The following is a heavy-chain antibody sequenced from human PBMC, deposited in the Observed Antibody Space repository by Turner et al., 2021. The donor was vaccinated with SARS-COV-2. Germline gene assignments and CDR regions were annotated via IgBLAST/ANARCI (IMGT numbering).Heavy chain of an antibody. Sequence: VQLVESGGGLVKPGGSLRLSCAASGFTFSIYTMNWVRQAPGKGLEWVSSISSSSSYIYYADSVKGRFTISRDNAKNSLYLQMNSLRAEDTAVYYCARGLYDFWSAYRYWGQGTLVTVSS. J-gene: IGHJ4*02. CDR2: ISSSSSYI. CDR1: GFTFSIYT. D-gene: IGHD3-3*01. V-gene: IGHV3-21*01. CDR3: ARGLYDFWSAYRY.